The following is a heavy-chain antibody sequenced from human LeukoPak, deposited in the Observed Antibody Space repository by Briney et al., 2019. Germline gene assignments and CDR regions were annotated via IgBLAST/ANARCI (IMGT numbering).Heavy chain of an antibody. Sequence: PGGSLRLSCAVSGFIVRSNYMSWVRQAPGKGLERGSVIYSEGTTYYTDSVKGRFTISRDNSKNTLYLQMNSLRAEDTAVYYCARDYCNSISCYAMDYWGQGTLVTVSS. D-gene: IGHD2-2*01. CDR3: ARDYCNSISCYAMDY. CDR2: IYSEGTT. CDR1: GFIVRSNY. J-gene: IGHJ4*02. V-gene: IGHV3-53*01.